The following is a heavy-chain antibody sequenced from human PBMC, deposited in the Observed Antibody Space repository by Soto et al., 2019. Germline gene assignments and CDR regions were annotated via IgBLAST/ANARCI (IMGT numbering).Heavy chain of an antibody. J-gene: IGHJ6*02. CDR2: IFSNYDK. Sequence: QITLKESGPTLMKPTQPLTLTCAFSGFSLSTSGVGVGWVRQPPGKALEWLAVIFSNYDKRYSPSLMSMLTITKDTAKNQVVLTMTNIDPVDTATYYCSHMWGSGLFGMDVWGQGTTVTVSS. CDR3: SHMWGSGLFGMDV. D-gene: IGHD3-10*01. CDR1: GFSLSTSGVG. V-gene: IGHV2-5*01.